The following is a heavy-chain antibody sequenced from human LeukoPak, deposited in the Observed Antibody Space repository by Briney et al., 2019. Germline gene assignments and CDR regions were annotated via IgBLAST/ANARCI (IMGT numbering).Heavy chain of an antibody. CDR1: GGSISSYY. CDR3: AGGRWLQLPYY. D-gene: IGHD5-24*01. V-gene: IGHV4-59*01. Sequence: PSETLSLTCTVSGGSISSYYWSWIRQPPGKGLEWIGYIYYSGSNNYNPSIKSRVTISVDTSKTQLSLHLSSVTAADTAVYYCAGGRWLQLPYYWGQGTLVTVSS. J-gene: IGHJ4*02. CDR2: IYYSGSN.